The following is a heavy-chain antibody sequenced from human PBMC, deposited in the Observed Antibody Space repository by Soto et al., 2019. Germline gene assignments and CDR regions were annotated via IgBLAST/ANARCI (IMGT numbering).Heavy chain of an antibody. CDR1: GFTFTTYA. J-gene: IGHJ4*02. V-gene: IGHV3-23*01. CDR3: AIVNSIVGDGDHDY. D-gene: IGHD4-17*01. CDR2: ISSSGDIP. Sequence: EVQLLESGGGLVQPGGSLRLSCAASGFTFTTYAMSWVRQPPGKGLEWVSGISSSGDIPYYADSVKGRFTISRDQSKETVYLQMTSLRAEDTALYYCAIVNSIVGDGDHDYWGQGTLISVSS.